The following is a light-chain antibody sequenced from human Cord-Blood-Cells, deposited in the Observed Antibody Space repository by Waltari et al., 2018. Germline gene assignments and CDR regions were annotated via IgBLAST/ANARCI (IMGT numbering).Light chain of an antibody. CDR3: SSYTSSSTLV. V-gene: IGLV2-14*01. CDR1: SSDVGGYNY. CDR2: DVS. Sequence: QSALTQPASVSGSPGQSITTSCTGTSSDVGGYNYVSWYQQHPGKAPNLMIYDVSKRPSGVSNRFSGSKSANTASLTISGLQAEDEADYYCSSYTSSSTLVFGGGTKLTVL. J-gene: IGLJ3*02.